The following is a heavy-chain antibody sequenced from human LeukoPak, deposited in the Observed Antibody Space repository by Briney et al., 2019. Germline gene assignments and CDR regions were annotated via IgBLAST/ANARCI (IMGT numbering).Heavy chain of an antibody. CDR3: ARVYGSSYYFDY. D-gene: IGHD2-15*01. J-gene: IGHJ4*02. CDR1: GFTFSSYA. V-gene: IGHV3-23*01. CDR2: ISGSGGST. Sequence: PGGSLRLSCAASGFTFSSYAMSWVRQAPGKGLEWVSAISGSGGSTYYADSVKGRFASSRDNSKNTLYLEMNSLRAEDTAIYYCARVYGSSYYFDYWGQGTLVTVSS.